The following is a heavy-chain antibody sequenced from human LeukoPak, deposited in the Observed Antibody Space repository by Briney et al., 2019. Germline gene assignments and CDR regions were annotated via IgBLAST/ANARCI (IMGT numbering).Heavy chain of an antibody. V-gene: IGHV3-21*01. CDR1: GFTFSSSA. CDR3: ARDTVTTWGNWFDP. Sequence: GGSLRLSCAASGFTFSSSAMSWVRQAPGKGLEWVSSISSSSSYIYYADSMKGRFTISRDNAKNSLYLQMNSLRAEDTAVYYCARDTVTTWGNWFDPWGQGTLVTVSS. D-gene: IGHD4-17*01. J-gene: IGHJ5*02. CDR2: ISSSSSYI.